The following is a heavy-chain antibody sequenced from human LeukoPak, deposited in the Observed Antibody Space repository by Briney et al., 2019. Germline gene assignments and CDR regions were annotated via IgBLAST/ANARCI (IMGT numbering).Heavy chain of an antibody. CDR3: AREEYTAMVSGYFDY. Sequence: SETLSLTCTVSGGSISSSGYYWGWIRQPPGKGLEWIGSIYHSGSTYYNPSLKSRVTISVDTSKNQFSLKLSSVTAADTAVYYCAREEYTAMVSGYFDYWGQGTLVTVSS. D-gene: IGHD5-18*01. CDR2: IYHSGST. CDR1: GGSISSSGYY. J-gene: IGHJ4*02. V-gene: IGHV4-39*07.